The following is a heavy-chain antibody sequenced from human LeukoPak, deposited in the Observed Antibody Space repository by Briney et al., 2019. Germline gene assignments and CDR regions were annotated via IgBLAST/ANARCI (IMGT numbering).Heavy chain of an antibody. CDR3: AKGGGVCGTAGY. CDR1: GLIFSSYG. J-gene: IGHJ4*02. D-gene: IGHD3-16*01. V-gene: IGHV3-30*18. Sequence: PGGSLRLSCAASGLIFSSYGMHWVRQAPGKGLEWVAVISYDGSNKYYTDSVKGRFTISRDNSKNTLYLQMNSLRAEDTAVYYCAKGGGVCGTAGYWGQGTLVTVSS. CDR2: ISYDGSNK.